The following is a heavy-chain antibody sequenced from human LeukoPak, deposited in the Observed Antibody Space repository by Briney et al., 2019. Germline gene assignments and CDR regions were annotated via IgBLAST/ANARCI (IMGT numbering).Heavy chain of an antibody. D-gene: IGHD2-2*02. Sequence: PGGSLRLSCAASGFTFSSYGMHWVRQAPGKGLEWVSAISGSGGSTYYADSVKGRFTISRDNSKNTLYLQMNSLRAEDTAVYYCAKSTAEYQLLYEDYWGQGTLVTVSS. CDR2: ISGSGGST. J-gene: IGHJ4*02. CDR3: AKSTAEYQLLYEDY. CDR1: GFTFSSYG. V-gene: IGHV3-23*01.